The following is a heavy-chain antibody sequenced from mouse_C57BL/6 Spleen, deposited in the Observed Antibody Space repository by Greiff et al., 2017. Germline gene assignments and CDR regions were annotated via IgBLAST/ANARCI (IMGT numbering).Heavy chain of an antibody. D-gene: IGHD2-1*01. CDR1: GYTFTNYW. CDR2: IYPGGGYT. CDR3: ARGDYYGNFDY. J-gene: IGHJ2*01. V-gene: IGHV1-63*01. Sequence: VQLQQSGAELVRPGTSVKMSCKASGYTFTNYWIGWAKQRPGHGLERIGDIYPGGGYTNYNEKFKGKATLTADKSSSTAYMQFSSLTSEDSAIYYCARGDYYGNFDYWGQGTTLTVSS.